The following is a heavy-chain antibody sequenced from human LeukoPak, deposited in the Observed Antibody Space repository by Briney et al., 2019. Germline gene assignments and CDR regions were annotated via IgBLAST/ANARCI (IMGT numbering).Heavy chain of an antibody. Sequence: GGSLRLSCAASAFTFSSDAMSWVRQAPGKGLEWGSAISGSGGSTHCADSVKGRFTISRDNSKNTLYLQMNSLRADDTAVYYCAKEYGDYFNYFDYWGQGALVTVSS. CDR2: ISGSGGST. V-gene: IGHV3-23*01. J-gene: IGHJ4*02. D-gene: IGHD4-17*01. CDR1: AFTFSSDA. CDR3: AKEYGDYFNYFDY.